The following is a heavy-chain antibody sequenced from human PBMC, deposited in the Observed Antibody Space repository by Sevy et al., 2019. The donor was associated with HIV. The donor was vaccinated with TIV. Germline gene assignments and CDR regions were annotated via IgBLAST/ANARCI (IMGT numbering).Heavy chain of an antibody. CDR3: ARSPPVVVVPGAPSGFDP. CDR1: YGSFSGYY. D-gene: IGHD2-2*01. J-gene: IGHJ5*02. CDR2: INESGII. Sequence: SETLSLTCAVHYGSFSGYYWNWIRQVPGKGLEWIGEINESGIIYYNPTLKSRVTISVDTSKKQVSLKLKSVTAVDSAVYFCARSPPVVVVPGAPSGFDPWGQGTLVTVSS. V-gene: IGHV4-34*01.